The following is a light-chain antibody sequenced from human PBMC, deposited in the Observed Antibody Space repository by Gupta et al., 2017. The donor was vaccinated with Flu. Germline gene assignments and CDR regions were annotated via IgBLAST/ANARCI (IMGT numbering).Light chain of an antibody. V-gene: IGLV2-14*01. CDR2: EVS. J-gene: IGLJ2*01. CDR1: NSDIGTYNY. CDR3: YAYTASSNLV. Sequence: QSALTQPDSVSGSPGQSLTISCIGTNSDIGTYNYVSWYQHHPGKAHKLMIYEVSKRPSGVSSRFSGSKSGNTASLTISVREDEDDADYYFYAYTASSNLVFGGGTKLTVL.